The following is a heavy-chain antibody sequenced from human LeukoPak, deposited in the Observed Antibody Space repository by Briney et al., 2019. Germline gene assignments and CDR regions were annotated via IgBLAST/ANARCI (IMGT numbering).Heavy chain of an antibody. J-gene: IGHJ4*02. Sequence: PGGSLRLSCAASAFTVSSYSMNWVRQAPGKGLEWASSISSSSSYIYYADSVKGRFTISRDNAKNSLYLQMNSLRAEDTAVYYCARGESIAAPPATDDYWGQGTLVTVSS. CDR3: ARGESIAAPPATDDY. V-gene: IGHV3-21*01. CDR2: ISSSSSYI. D-gene: IGHD6-6*01. CDR1: AFTVSSYS.